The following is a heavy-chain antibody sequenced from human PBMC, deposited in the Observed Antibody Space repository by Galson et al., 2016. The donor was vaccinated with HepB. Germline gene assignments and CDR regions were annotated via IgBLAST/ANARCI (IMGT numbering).Heavy chain of an antibody. CDR1: GYTFTGYY. CDR3: ATAMVILHYGMDV. CDR2: INPNSGGT. Sequence: SVKVSCKASGYTFTGYYMHWVRQAPGQGLEWMGWINPNSGGTNYAQKFQGRVTMTRDTSISTAYMELSSLRSDDTAVYYCATAMVILHYGMDVWGQGTTVTVSS. V-gene: IGHV1-2*02. D-gene: IGHD5-18*01. J-gene: IGHJ6*02.